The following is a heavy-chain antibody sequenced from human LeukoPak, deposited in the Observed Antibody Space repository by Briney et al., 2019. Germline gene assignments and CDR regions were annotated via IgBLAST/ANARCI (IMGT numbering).Heavy chain of an antibody. CDR2: IYYSGST. V-gene: IGHV4-59*01. CDR3: ARGGWFRRWDVRAFDI. CDR1: GGSISSYY. Sequence: SETLSLTCTVSGGSISSYYWSWIRQPPGKGLEWIVYIYYSGSTNYNPSLKSRVTISVDTSKNQFSLKLSSVTAADTAVYYCARGGWFRRWDVRAFDIWGQGTMVTVSS. J-gene: IGHJ3*02. D-gene: IGHD3-10*02.